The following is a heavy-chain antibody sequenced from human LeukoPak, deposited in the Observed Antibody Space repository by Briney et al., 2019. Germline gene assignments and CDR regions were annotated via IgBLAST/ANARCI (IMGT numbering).Heavy chain of an antibody. CDR2: IYSGSST. J-gene: IGHJ3*02. CDR1: GFTVSSNY. Sequence: GGSLRLSCAASGFTVSSNYMSWVRQAPGKGLEWVSVIYSGSSTYYADSVNGRFTISRHNSKNTVYLQMNSLRAEDTAVYYCARDLLFDIWGQGTMVTVSS. V-gene: IGHV3-53*04. CDR3: ARDLLFDI. D-gene: IGHD3-10*01.